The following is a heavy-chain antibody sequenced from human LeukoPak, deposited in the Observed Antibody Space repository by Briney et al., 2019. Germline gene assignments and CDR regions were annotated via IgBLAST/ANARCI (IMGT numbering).Heavy chain of an antibody. J-gene: IGHJ2*01. CDR2: IYYSGST. D-gene: IGHD1/OR15-1a*01. CDR3: ARDPVEQPYWFFDL. CDR1: GGSISNYY. V-gene: IGHV4-59*01. Sequence: PSETLSLTCTVSGGSISNYYWSWIRQPPGKGLEWIGYIYYSGSTNYNPSLKSRVTISVDTSKNQFSLKLRSVTAADTAVYCARDPVEQPYWFFDLWGRGTLVTVSS.